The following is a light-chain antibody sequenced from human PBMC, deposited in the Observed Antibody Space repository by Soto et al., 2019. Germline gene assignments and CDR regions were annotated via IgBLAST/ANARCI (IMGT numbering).Light chain of an antibody. Sequence: DIQMTQSPSTLSATAGDRVTITCRASQSISSWLAWYQHKPGKAPKLLIYDASNLDSGVPSRFSGSGSGAEFSLTISNLQPDDCATYYCQQYENYWTFGQGTKV. V-gene: IGKV1-5*01. CDR1: QSISSW. CDR2: DAS. CDR3: QQYENYWT. J-gene: IGKJ1*01.